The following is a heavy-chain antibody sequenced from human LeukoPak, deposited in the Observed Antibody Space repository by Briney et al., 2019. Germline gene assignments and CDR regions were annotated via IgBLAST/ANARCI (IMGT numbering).Heavy chain of an antibody. V-gene: IGHV3-20*01. CDR3: ALGRKFYSSGYQAQDY. CDR2: ISRDGRGT. Sequence: GGSLRLSCEVSGFTVDDYGMSWVRQTPGKGLEWVSAISRDGRGTIYADSVKGRFTISRDNTRNSLYLQMNSMRGEDTAFYRCALGRKFYSSGYQAQDYWGQGPLVTVSS. D-gene: IGHD3-22*01. CDR1: GFTVDDYG. J-gene: IGHJ4*02.